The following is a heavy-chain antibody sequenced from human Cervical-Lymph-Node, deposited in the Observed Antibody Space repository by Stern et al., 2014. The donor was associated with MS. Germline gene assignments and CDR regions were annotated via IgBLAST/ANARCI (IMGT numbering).Heavy chain of an antibody. Sequence: VQLLESGSGLVKPSQTLSLTCAVSGGSISSGGYSWSWIRQPPGKGLEWIGYIYHSGSTYYNPSLKSRVTISVARSKNQFSLKLSSVTAADTAVYYCARSSTVTPNAFDIWGQGTMVTVSS. J-gene: IGHJ3*02. V-gene: IGHV4-30-2*01. CDR1: GGSISSGGYS. CDR3: ARSSTVTPNAFDI. D-gene: IGHD4-17*01. CDR2: IYHSGST.